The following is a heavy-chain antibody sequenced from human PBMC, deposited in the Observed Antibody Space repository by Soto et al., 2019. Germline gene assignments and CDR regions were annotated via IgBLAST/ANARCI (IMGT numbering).Heavy chain of an antibody. Sequence: EVQLLESGGGLTQPGGSLRLSCAASGFIFSDYAMYWVRQAPGKGLEWVSVISGSDGTTYYADSVRGRFTMSRDNSRNTIYLQMMSLRAEDTAVYYCAKVIGGSESYWGGSHYYYALDVWGQGTTGNVAS. V-gene: IGHV3-23*01. CDR1: GFIFSDYA. CDR2: ISGSDGTT. CDR3: AKVIGGSESYWGGSHYYYALDV. J-gene: IGHJ6*02. D-gene: IGHD3-10*01.